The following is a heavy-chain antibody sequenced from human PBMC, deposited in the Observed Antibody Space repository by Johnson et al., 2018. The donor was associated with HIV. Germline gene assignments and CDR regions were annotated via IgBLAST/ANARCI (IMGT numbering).Heavy chain of an antibody. Sequence: QMLLVESGGGVVQPGGSLRLSCVASGFTFSTYGMPWVRQAPGKGLEWVALIRSDTSKKYYADLVRGRFTISRDNAKNSLYLQMNSLRPEDTAVYYCARDHGWSRGWLFDAFDIWGQGTMVTVSS. CDR2: IRSDTSKK. V-gene: IGHV3-30*02. J-gene: IGHJ3*02. D-gene: IGHD6-19*01. CDR3: ARDHGWSRGWLFDAFDI. CDR1: GFTFSTYG.